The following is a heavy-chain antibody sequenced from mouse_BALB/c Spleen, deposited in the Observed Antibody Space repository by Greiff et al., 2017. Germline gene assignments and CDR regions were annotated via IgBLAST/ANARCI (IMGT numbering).Heavy chain of an antibody. V-gene: IGHV14-4*02. CDR3: TPYYGSSYGYFDV. CDR1: GFNIKDYY. Sequence: EVQLHQSGAELVRSGASVKLSCTASGFNIKDYYMHWVKQRPEQGLEWIGWIDPENGDTEYAPKFQGKATMTADTSSNTAYLQLSSLTSEDTAVYYCTPYYGSSYGYFDVWGAGTTVTVSA. J-gene: IGHJ1*01. D-gene: IGHD1-1*01. CDR2: IDPENGDT.